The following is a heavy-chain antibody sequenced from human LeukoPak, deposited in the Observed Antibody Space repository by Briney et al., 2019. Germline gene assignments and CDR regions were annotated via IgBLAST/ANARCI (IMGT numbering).Heavy chain of an antibody. CDR2: ISAYNGNT. Sequence: ASVKVSCKASGYTFTSYAISWVRQAPGQGLEWMGWISAYNGNTNYAQEFQGRVTMTRNTSISTAYMELSSLRSEDTAVYYCARGVWDTMARGVIISDPEVDDYWGQGTLVTVSS. CDR1: GYTFTSYA. D-gene: IGHD3-10*01. CDR3: ARGVWDTMARGVIISDPEVDDY. J-gene: IGHJ4*02. V-gene: IGHV1-18*01.